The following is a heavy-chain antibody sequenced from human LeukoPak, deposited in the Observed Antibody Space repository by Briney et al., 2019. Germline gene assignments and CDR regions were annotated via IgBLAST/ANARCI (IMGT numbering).Heavy chain of an antibody. J-gene: IGHJ4*02. CDR1: GFTFSTQW. D-gene: IGHD5-24*01. Sequence: GGSLRLSCAASGFTFSTQWMSWVRQAPGKGLEWVAIVNQGGTQKYYVDSVKGRFTISRDNAENSLYLQMNSLRAEDTAVYYCARGAARMVEMGTIISFEYWGQGTLVTVSS. CDR3: ARGAARMVEMGTIISFEY. CDR2: VNQGGTQK. V-gene: IGHV3-7*01.